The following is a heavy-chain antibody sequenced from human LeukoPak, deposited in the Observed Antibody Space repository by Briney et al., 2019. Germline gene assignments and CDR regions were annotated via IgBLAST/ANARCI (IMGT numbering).Heavy chain of an antibody. CDR1: GYTFTSYD. J-gene: IGHJ3*02. Sequence: ASVTVSCKASGYTFTSYDINWVRQATGQGLEWMGWMNPNNGNTGYAQKFQGRVTITRNTSISTAYMELSSLRSEDTAVYYCASRRAQGWNDAFDIWGQGTKVTVSS. D-gene: IGHD1-1*01. CDR3: ASRRAQGWNDAFDI. V-gene: IGHV1-8*03. CDR2: MNPNNGNT.